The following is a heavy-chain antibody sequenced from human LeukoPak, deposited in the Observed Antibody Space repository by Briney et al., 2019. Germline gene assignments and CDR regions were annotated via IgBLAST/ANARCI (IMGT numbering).Heavy chain of an antibody. D-gene: IGHD3-9*01. CDR2: ISGGGGST. CDR3: AKIPYYDILTGYSTFDY. J-gene: IGHJ4*02. CDR1: GFTFRSYA. V-gene: IGHV3-23*01. Sequence: GGSLRLSCAASGFTFRSYAMSWVRQAPGKGLEWVSAISGGGGSTCYADSVEGRFTISRDNSKNTLYLQMNSLRAEDTAVYYCAKIPYYDILTGYSTFDYWGQGTLVTVSS.